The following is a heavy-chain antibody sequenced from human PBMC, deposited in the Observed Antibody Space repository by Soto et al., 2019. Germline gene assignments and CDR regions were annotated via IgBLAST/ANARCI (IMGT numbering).Heavy chain of an antibody. V-gene: IGHV4-59*01. CDR3: ARAVGYSSSWYDYYYYCMDV. CDR2: IYYSGST. D-gene: IGHD6-13*01. CDR1: GGSISSYY. Sequence: SETLSLTCTVSGGSISSYYWSWIRQPPGKGLEWIGYIYYSGSTNYNPSLKSRVTISVDTSKNQFSLKLSSVTAADTAVYYCARAVGYSSSWYDYYYYCMDVWGQVTTVTVP. J-gene: IGHJ6*02.